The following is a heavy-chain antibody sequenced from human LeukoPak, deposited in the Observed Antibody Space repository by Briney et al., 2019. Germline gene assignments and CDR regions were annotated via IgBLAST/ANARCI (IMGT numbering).Heavy chain of an antibody. Sequence: SETLSLTCTVSGYSISSGYYWGWIRQPPGKGLEWIGSIYHSGSTYYNPSLKSRVTISVDTSKNQFSLKLSSVTAADTAVYYCARDLGVLWFGELLPNYWYFDLWGRGTLVTVSS. CDR3: ARDLGVLWFGELLPNYWYFDL. J-gene: IGHJ2*01. D-gene: IGHD3-10*01. CDR2: IYHSGST. V-gene: IGHV4-38-2*02. CDR1: GYSISSGYY.